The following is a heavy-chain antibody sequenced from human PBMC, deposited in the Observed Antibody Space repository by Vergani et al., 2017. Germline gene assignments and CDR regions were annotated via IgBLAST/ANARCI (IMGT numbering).Heavy chain of an antibody. Sequence: QVQLQQWGAGLLKPSETLSLTCAVYGGSFSGYYWSWIRQPPGKGLEWIGEINHSGSTNYNPSLKSRVTISVDTSKNQFSLKLSSVTAADTAVYYCARGINIVVVTANSNWYFDLGGRGTLVTVSA. J-gene: IGHJ2*01. CDR1: GGSFSGYY. V-gene: IGHV4-34*01. CDR3: ARGINIVVVTANSNWYFDL. D-gene: IGHD2-21*02. CDR2: INHSGST.